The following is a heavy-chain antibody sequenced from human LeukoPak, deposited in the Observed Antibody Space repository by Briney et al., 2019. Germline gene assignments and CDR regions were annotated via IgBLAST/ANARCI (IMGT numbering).Heavy chain of an antibody. Sequence: SSETLSLTCAVYGGSFSGYYWSWIRQPPGKGLEWIGEINHSGSTNYNPSLKSRVTISVDTSKNQFSLKLSSVTAADTAVYYCARTDTAMVMDYWGQGTLVTVSS. CDR1: GGSFSGYY. D-gene: IGHD5-18*01. V-gene: IGHV4-34*01. CDR2: INHSGST. CDR3: ARTDTAMVMDY. J-gene: IGHJ4*02.